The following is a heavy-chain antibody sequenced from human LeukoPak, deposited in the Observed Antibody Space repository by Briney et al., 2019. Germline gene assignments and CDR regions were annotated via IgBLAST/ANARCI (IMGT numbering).Heavy chain of an antibody. J-gene: IGHJ4*02. Sequence: ASVKVSCKASGYTFTSYGISWVRQAPGQGLEWMGWISAYNGNTNYAQKLQGRVTMTTDTSTSTAYMELRSLRSDDTAVYYCARDLRGLGSSWVKTDYWGQGTLVTVSS. V-gene: IGHV1-18*01. CDR1: GYTFTSYG. CDR3: ARDLRGLGSSWVKTDY. D-gene: IGHD6-13*01. CDR2: ISAYNGNT.